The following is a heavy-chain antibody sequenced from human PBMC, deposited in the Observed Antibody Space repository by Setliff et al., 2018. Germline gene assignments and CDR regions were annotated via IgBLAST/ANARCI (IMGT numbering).Heavy chain of an antibody. Sequence: PSETLSLTCSVYGESFSNNYWSWIRQPPGKGLEWIGESNHSGSTSYNPSLKSRLTMSVDTSKNQISLKITSVTAADTALYSCAGTPARGTTWLSPFDYWGQGIQVTVSS. V-gene: IGHV4-34*01. CDR2: SNHSGST. D-gene: IGHD3-9*01. CDR3: AGTPARGTTWLSPFDY. CDR1: GESFSNNY. J-gene: IGHJ4*02.